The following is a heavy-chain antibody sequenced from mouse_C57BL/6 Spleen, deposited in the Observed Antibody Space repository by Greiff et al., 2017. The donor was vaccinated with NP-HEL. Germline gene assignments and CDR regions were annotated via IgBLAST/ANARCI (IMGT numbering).Heavy chain of an antibody. CDR1: GYTFTSYW. Sequence: QVHVKQPGAELVKPGASVKMSCKASGYTFTSYWITWVKQRPGQGLEWIGDIYPGSGSTNYNEKFKSKATLTVDTSSSTAYMQLSSLTSEDSAVYYCARGSSNWYFDVWGTGTTVTVSS. CDR2: IYPGSGST. D-gene: IGHD1-1*01. V-gene: IGHV1-55*01. CDR3: ARGSSNWYFDV. J-gene: IGHJ1*03.